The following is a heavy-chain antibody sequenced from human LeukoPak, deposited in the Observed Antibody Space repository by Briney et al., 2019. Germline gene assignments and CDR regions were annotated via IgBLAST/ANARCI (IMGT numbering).Heavy chain of an antibody. CDR3: ARDRNSPAKYYFDY. CDR2: ITSGSGYI. J-gene: IGHJ4*02. Sequence: GGSLRLSCAASGFTFSSYIMNWVRQAPGKGLEWVSSITSGSGYIYYADSMKGRFTISRGNAKNSLYLQMNTLRAEDTAVYYCARDRNSPAKYYFDYWGQGTLVTVSS. V-gene: IGHV3-21*01. D-gene: IGHD1-14*01. CDR1: GFTFSSYI.